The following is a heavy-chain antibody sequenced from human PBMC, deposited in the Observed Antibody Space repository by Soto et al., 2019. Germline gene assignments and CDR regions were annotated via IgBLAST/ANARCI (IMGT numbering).Heavy chain of an antibody. V-gene: IGHV1-69*13. CDR3: ARVDSAANGMDV. CDR1: GGTFSSYA. J-gene: IGHJ6*02. CDR2: IIPIFGTA. D-gene: IGHD6-13*01. Sequence: SVKVSCKASGGTFSSYAISWVRQAPGQGLEWMGGIIPIFGTANYAQKFQGRVTITADESTSTAYMELSSLRSEDTAVYYCARVDSAANGMDVWGQGTTVTVSS.